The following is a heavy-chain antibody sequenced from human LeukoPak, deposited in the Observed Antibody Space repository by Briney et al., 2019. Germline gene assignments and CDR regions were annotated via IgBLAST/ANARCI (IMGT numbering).Heavy chain of an antibody. J-gene: IGHJ4*02. V-gene: IGHV4-61*01. D-gene: IGHD3-16*01. CDR3: ARAFFGAKVARYYFDY. CDR1: GGSVSSGSYY. Sequence: SETLSLTCTVSGGSVSSGSYYWGWIRQPPGKGLEWIGYIYYSGSTNYNPSLKSRVTISVDTSKNQFSLKLSSVTAADTAVYYCARAFFGAKVARYYFDYWGQGTLVTVSS. CDR2: IYYSGST.